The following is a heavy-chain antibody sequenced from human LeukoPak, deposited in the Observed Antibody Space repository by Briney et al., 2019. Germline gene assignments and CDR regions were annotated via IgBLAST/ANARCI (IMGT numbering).Heavy chain of an antibody. CDR3: ARDLGYYDSSGYSDY. D-gene: IGHD3-22*01. CDR2: IIPIFGTA. J-gene: IGHJ4*02. V-gene: IGHV1-69*05. Sequence: AASVKVSCKASGGTFSSFAISWVRQAPGQGLGWMGGIIPIFGTANYAQKFQGRVTMTTDTSTSTAYMELRSLRSDDTAVYYCARDLGYYDSSGYSDYWGQGTLVTVSS. CDR1: GGTFSSFA.